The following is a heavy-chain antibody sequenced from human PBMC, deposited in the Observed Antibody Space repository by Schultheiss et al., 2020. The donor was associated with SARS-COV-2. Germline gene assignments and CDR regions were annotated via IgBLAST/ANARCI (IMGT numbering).Heavy chain of an antibody. J-gene: IGHJ3*02. CDR1: GFTFSDYY. CDR3: ASGNDYYDSSGYSALPFDI. CDR2: ISGSGGST. Sequence: GGSLRLSCAASGFTFSDYYMSWIRQAPGKGLEWVSAISGSGGSTYYADSVKGRFTISRDNSKNTLYLQMSSLRAEDTAVYYCASGNDYYDSSGYSALPFDIWGQGTMVTVSS. D-gene: IGHD3-22*01. V-gene: IGHV3-23*01.